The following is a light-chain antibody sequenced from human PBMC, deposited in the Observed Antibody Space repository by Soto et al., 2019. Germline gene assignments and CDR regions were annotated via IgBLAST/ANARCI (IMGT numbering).Light chain of an antibody. Sequence: DIVMTQSPFSLTVTPGEPASISCRSSQSLLHSNGRNYLDWYLQKAGQSPQLLIYWGSTRASGVPDRFSGSGSGTDFTLRISRVEAEDVGVYYCMQALQTPGTFGQGTKVEIK. J-gene: IGKJ1*01. CDR2: WGS. V-gene: IGKV2-28*01. CDR3: MQALQTPGT. CDR1: QSLLHSNGRNY.